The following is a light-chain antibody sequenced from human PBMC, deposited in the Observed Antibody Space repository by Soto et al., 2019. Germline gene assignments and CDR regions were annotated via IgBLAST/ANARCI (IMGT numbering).Light chain of an antibody. Sequence: QSMLTQSPSASASLGASVKLTCTLSSGHSTYAIAWHQQQPEEGPRYLMKLNSDGSHTKGDGIPDRFSGSSSGAERYLTISSLQSEDEADYYCQTWGTGIVVFGGGTKLTVL. CDR2: LNSDGSH. CDR1: SGHSTYA. V-gene: IGLV4-69*01. J-gene: IGLJ2*01. CDR3: QTWGTGIVV.